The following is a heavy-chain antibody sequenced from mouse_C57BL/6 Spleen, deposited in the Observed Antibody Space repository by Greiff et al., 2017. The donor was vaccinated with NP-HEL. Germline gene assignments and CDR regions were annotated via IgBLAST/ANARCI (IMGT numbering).Heavy chain of an antibody. J-gene: IGHJ1*03. CDR1: GFTFSDYY. V-gene: IGHV5-16*01. D-gene: IGHD1-1*01. CDR2: INYDGSST. Sequence: EVQRVQSEGGLVQPGSSMKLSCTASGFTFSDYYMAWVRQVPEKGLEWVANINYDGSSTYYMDSLKSRFIISRDNAKNILYQQMSRLKSEGTATYYCARDLHYYGSLNWYFDVWGTGTTVTVAS. CDR3: ARDLHYYGSLNWYFDV.